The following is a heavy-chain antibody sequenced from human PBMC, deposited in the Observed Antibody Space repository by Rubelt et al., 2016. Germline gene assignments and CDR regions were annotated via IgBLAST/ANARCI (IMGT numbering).Heavy chain of an antibody. CDR3: ARQWRVVPAAHAGGYFDL. Sequence: QVQLQESGPGLVKPSETLSLTCTVSGGSISSYYWSWIRQPPGKGLEWIGYIYYSGSTNYNPSLRGRVTISVDTAKNQFSLKLSSVTAADTAVYYCARQWRVVPAAHAGGYFDLWGRGTLVTVSS. CDR1: GGSISSYY. V-gene: IGHV4-59*01. D-gene: IGHD2-2*01. J-gene: IGHJ2*01. CDR2: IYYSGST.